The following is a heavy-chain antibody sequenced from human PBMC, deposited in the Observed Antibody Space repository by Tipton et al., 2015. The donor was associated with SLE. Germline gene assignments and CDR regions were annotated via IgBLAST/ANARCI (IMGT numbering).Heavy chain of an antibody. CDR2: MNPNSGNT. CDR3: ARVGRDSSRPWYRLS. D-gene: IGHD3-22*01. Sequence: QLVQSGAEVKKPVASVKVSCKASGYTFTSYGINWVRQATGQGLEWMGWMNPNSGNTGYAQKFQGRVTMTRNTSISTAYMELSSLRAKDAAVYYCARVGRDSSRPWYRLSWGQGILVTVSS. J-gene: IGHJ5*02. CDR1: GYTFTSYG. V-gene: IGHV1-8*01.